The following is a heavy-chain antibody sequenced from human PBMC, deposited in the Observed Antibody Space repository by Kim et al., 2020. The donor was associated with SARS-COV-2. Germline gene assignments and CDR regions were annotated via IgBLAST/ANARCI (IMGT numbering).Heavy chain of an antibody. CDR3: ARGEREITIFGVVTHKRAGHFDY. D-gene: IGHD3-3*01. CDR1: GGSVSSGSYY. V-gene: IGHV4-61*01. J-gene: IGHJ4*02. Sequence: SETLSLTCTVSGGSVSSGSYYWSWIRQPPGKGLEWIGYIYYSGSTNYNPSLKSRVTISVDTSKNQFSLKLSSVTAADTAVYYCARGEREITIFGVVTHKRAGHFDYWGQGTLVTVSS. CDR2: IYYSGST.